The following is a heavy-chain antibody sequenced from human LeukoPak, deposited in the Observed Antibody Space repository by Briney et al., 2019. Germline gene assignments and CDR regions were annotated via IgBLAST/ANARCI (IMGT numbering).Heavy chain of an antibody. CDR3: ARSIGYCSSTSCSPWYYYYGMDV. CDR1: GFTFSSYS. V-gene: IGHV3-21*01. J-gene: IGHJ6*02. D-gene: IGHD2-2*01. CDR2: ISSSSSYI. Sequence: GGSLRLSCAASGFTFSSYSMNWVRQAPGKGLEWVSSISSSSSYIYYADSVKGRFTISRDNANHSLYLQMNSLRAEDTAVYYCARSIGYCSSTSCSPWYYYYGMDVWGQGTTVTVSS.